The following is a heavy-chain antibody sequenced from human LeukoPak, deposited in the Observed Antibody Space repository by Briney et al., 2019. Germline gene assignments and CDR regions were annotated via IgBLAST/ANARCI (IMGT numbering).Heavy chain of an antibody. CDR3: AKELEWTPALDY. V-gene: IGHV3-23*01. CDR2: ISGSGGST. D-gene: IGHD3-3*01. CDR1: GVTLSSYA. J-gene: IGHJ4*02. Sequence: GGSLRLSCAASGVTLSSYAMSWVRQAPGKGLEWVSAISGSGGSTYYADSVKGRFTISRDNSKHTLYLQMNSLRAEDTAVHYCAKELEWTPALDYWGQGTLVTVSS.